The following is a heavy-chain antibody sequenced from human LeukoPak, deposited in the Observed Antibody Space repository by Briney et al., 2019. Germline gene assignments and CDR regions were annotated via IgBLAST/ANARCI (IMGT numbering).Heavy chain of an antibody. CDR2: ISSSSSYI. CDR3: ARDSGSYRKVSFDY. J-gene: IGHJ4*02. CDR1: GFTFSSYS. Sequence: GGSLRLSCAASGFTFSSYSMNWVRQAPGKGLEWVSSISSSSSYIYYADSVKGRFTISRDNAKNSLYLQMNSLRAEDTAVYYCARDSGSYRKVSFDYWGQGTLSPSPQ. V-gene: IGHV3-21*01. D-gene: IGHD1-26*01.